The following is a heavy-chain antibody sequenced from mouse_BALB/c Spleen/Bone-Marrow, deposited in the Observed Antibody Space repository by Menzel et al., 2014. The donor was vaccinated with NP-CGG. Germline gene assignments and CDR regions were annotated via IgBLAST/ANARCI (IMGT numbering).Heavy chain of an antibody. CDR1: GFNIKDYY. D-gene: IGHD2-1*01. CDR2: IDPENGDT. J-gene: IGHJ4*01. CDR3: NGNYYAMDY. V-gene: IGHV14-4*02. Sequence: DVKLQESGAELVRSGASVKLSCTASGFNIKDYYMHWVKQRPEQGLEWIGWIDPENGDTEYAPKFQGKATMTADTSPNTAYLQLSSLTSEDTAVYYCNGNYYAMDYWGQGTSVTVSS.